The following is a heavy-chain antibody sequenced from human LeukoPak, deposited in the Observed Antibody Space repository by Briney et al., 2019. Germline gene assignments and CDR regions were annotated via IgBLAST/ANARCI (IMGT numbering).Heavy chain of an antibody. CDR2: IIPIFGTA. CDR3: ARDVTSIVVVTANYGDQIGDAFDI. D-gene: IGHD2-21*02. J-gene: IGHJ3*02. V-gene: IGHV1-69*05. CDR1: GGTFSSYA. Sequence: SVKVSCKASGGTFSSYAISWVRQAPGQGLELMGGIIPIFGTANYAQKFQGRVTITTDESTSTAYMELSSLRSEDTAVYYCARDVTSIVVVTANYGDQIGDAFDIWGQGTMVTVSS.